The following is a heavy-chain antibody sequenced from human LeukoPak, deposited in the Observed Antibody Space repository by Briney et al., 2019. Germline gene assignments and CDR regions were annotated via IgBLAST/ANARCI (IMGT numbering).Heavy chain of an antibody. CDR1: GFTFSNAW. CDR2: IESKTDGGTT. CDR3: TTVEYYDTSGYYPAFDY. V-gene: IGHV3-15*04. D-gene: IGHD3-22*01. Sequence: GGSLRLSCAASGFTFSNAWMSWVRQAPGMGLEWVGRIESKTDGGTTDYAAPVKGRFTISRDDSKNTLYLQMNSLKTEDTAVYYCTTVEYYDTSGYYPAFDYWGQGTLVTVSS. J-gene: IGHJ4*02.